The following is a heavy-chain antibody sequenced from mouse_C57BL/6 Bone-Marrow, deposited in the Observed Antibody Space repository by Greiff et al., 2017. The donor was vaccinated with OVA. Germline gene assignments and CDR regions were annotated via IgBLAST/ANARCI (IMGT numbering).Heavy chain of an antibody. CDR3: ASFYDGYPRAMDY. J-gene: IGHJ4*01. Sequence: EVKVEESGGGLVQPGGSLKLSCAASGFTFSDYYMYWVRQTPEKRLEWVAYISNGGGSTYYPDTVKGRFTISRDNAKNTLYLQMSRLKSEDTAMYYCASFYDGYPRAMDYWGQGTSVTVSS. CDR1: GFTFSDYY. V-gene: IGHV5-12*01. CDR2: ISNGGGST. D-gene: IGHD2-3*01.